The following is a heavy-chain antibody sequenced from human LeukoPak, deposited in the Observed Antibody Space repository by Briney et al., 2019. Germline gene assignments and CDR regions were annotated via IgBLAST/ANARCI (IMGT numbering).Heavy chain of an antibody. CDR1: GFTFSSYG. Sequence: GGSLRLSCAASGFTFSSYGMHWVRQAPGKGLEWVAVISYDGSNKYYADSVKGRFTISRDNSNNTLYLQMNSLRAEDTAVYYCAKSISEYYYDSSGYYYEYYFDYWGQGTLVTVSS. J-gene: IGHJ4*02. CDR2: ISYDGSNK. CDR3: AKSISEYYYDSSGYYYEYYFDY. D-gene: IGHD3-22*01. V-gene: IGHV3-30*18.